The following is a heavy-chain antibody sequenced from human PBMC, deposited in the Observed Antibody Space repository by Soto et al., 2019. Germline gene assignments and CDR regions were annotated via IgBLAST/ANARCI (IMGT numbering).Heavy chain of an antibody. CDR3: ALDSGSDVFDI. D-gene: IGHD3-10*01. Sequence: QVQLVQSGAEVKKTGSSVKVSCKASGGSFSSYTISWVRQAPGQGLEWMGRIVPMVGRTICAQKFQGRVAISADKSTTTAYMDLSNLASEDTAMYYCALDSGSDVFDIWGQGTLVTVSS. CDR1: GGSFSSYT. CDR2: IVPMVGRT. J-gene: IGHJ3*02. V-gene: IGHV1-69*02.